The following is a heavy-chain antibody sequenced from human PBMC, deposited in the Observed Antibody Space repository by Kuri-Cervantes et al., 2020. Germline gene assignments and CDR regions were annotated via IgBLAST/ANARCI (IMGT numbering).Heavy chain of an antibody. CDR2: IYSGGST. J-gene: IGHJ4*02. CDR1: GFTFSSYW. V-gene: IGHV3-66*02. CDR3: ARFVLGRLDY. D-gene: IGHD2-8*01. Sequence: GGSLRLSCAASGFTFSSYWMHWVRQAPGKGLEWVSVIYSGGSTYYADSVKGRFTISRDNSKNTLYLQMNSLRAEDMAVYYCARFVLGRLDYWGQGTLVTVSS.